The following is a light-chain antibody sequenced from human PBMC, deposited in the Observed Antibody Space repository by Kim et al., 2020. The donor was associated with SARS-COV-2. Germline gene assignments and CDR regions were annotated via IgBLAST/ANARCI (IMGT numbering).Light chain of an antibody. J-gene: IGLJ2*01. CDR1: SSNIGSYS. V-gene: IGLV1-44*01. CDR3: AAWDASLKGMV. CDR2: TNN. Sequence: QSVLTQPPSVSGTRGQRVTIPCSGSSSNIGSYSVNWYQQFPGTAPKLLIYTNNQRPSGVPDRFSGSKSGTSASLAISGLHSEDEADYYCAAWDASLKGMVFGGGTKVTVL.